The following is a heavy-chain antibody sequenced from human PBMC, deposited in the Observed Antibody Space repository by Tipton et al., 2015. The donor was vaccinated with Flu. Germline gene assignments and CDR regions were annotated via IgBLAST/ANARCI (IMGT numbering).Heavy chain of an antibody. CDR1: GGSFSGYY. CDR2: IYYSGST. Sequence: TLSLTCAVYGGSFSGYYWSWIRQPPGKGLEWIGSIYYSGSTYYNPSLKSRVTISVDTSKNQFSLKLSSVTAADTAVYYCARHPEVGWLQPWWGQGTLVTVSS. V-gene: IGHV4-34*01. D-gene: IGHD5-24*01. J-gene: IGHJ4*02. CDR3: ARHPEVGWLQPW.